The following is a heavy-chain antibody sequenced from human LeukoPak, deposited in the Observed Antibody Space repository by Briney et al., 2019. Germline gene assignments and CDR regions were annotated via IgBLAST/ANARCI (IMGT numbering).Heavy chain of an antibody. D-gene: IGHD3-22*01. J-gene: IGHJ6*02. V-gene: IGHV4-59*01. CDR1: GGSISSYY. Sequence: PSETLSLTCTVSGGSISSYYWSWIRQPPGKELEWIGYIYYSGSTNYNPSLKSRVTISVDTSKNQFSLKLSSVTAADTAVYYCARVSRDSSGYVGMDVWGQGTTVTVSS. CDR2: IYYSGST. CDR3: ARVSRDSSGYVGMDV.